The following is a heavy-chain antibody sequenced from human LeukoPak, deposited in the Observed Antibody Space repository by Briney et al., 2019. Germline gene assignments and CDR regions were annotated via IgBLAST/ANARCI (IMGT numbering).Heavy chain of an antibody. V-gene: IGHV3-48*03. Sequence: PGGSLRLSCAASGFTFSSYEMNWVRQAPGKGLEWVSYISSSGSGIYYAESVRGRFTISRDNSKNTLYLQMSSLRAEDTAVYLCVKDLRSDFMGVLSRYLSYWGQGTLVTVSS. J-gene: IGHJ4*02. CDR2: ISSSGSGI. D-gene: IGHD2/OR15-2a*01. CDR3: VKDLRSDFMGVLSRYLSY. CDR1: GFTFSSYE.